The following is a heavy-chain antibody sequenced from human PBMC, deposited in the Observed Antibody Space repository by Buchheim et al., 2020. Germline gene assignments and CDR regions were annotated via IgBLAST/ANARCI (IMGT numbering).Heavy chain of an antibody. D-gene: IGHD6-13*01. V-gene: IGHV3-30*04. CDR2: ISYDGSNK. CDR3: ARGDLIAAAGTGYVYYGMDV. Sequence: QVQLVESGGGVVQPGRSLRLSCAASGFTFSSYAMHWVRQAPGKGLEWVAVISYDGSNKYYADSVKGRFTISRDNSKNTLYLQMNSLRAEDTAVYYCARGDLIAAAGTGYVYYGMDVWGQGTT. CDR1: GFTFSSYA. J-gene: IGHJ6*02.